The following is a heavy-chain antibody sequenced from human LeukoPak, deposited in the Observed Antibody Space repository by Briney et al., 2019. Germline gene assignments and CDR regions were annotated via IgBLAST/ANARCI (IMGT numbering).Heavy chain of an antibody. CDR1: GGFMNNHD. CDR3: ARASNIGWYQFDY. Sequence: SETLSLTCTVSGGFMNNHDWSWVRQPAGKGLEWIGRIQTSGSINYNSSLKSRVTISIDTSQNYFSLKLTSMTAADSAMYYCARASNIGWYQFDYWGQGMLVTVSS. J-gene: IGHJ4*02. D-gene: IGHD6-19*01. CDR2: IQTSGSI. V-gene: IGHV4-4*07.